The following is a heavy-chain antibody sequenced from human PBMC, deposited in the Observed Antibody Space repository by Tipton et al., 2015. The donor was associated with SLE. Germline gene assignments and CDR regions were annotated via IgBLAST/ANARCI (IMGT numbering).Heavy chain of an antibody. CDR3: ASTLGSSIDH. D-gene: IGHD6-6*01. J-gene: IGHJ4*02. Sequence: PGLVKPSETLSLTCTVSGGSISNRIYYWGWIRQPPGKGLEWIGSVYYSGITYYNSSLKSRVTISVDTSKNQVSLKLSSVTAADTAVDYCASTLGSSIDHWGQGTLVPVSS. CDR1: GGSISNRIYY. CDR2: VYYSGIT. V-gene: IGHV4-39*01.